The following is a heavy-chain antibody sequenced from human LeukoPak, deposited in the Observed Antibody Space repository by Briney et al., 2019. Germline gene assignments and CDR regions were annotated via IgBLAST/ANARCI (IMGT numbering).Heavy chain of an antibody. J-gene: IGHJ5*02. D-gene: IGHD3-22*01. V-gene: IGHV1-24*01. CDR3: ATMGYYASSGYS. CDR1: GYTLTELS. Sequence: GASVKVSCKVSGYTLTELSMHWVRQAPGKGLERMGGFDPEDGGTIYAQKFQGRVTMTEDTSTDTAYMELSSLRSEDTAVYYCATMGYYASSGYSWGQGTLVTVSS. CDR2: FDPEDGGT.